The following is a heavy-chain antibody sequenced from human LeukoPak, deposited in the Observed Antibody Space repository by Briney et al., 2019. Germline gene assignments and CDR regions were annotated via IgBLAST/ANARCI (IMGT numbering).Heavy chain of an antibody. V-gene: IGHV4-30-4*08. D-gene: IGHD3-22*01. CDR1: GGSISSGDYY. CDR3: ARSYYDSSGYDAFDI. J-gene: IGHJ3*02. CDR2: IYYSGST. Sequence: SQTLSLTCTVSGGSISSGDYYWSWIRQPPGKGLEWIGYIYYSGSTYYNPSLKSRVTISVDRSKNQFSLKVSSVTAADTAVYYCARSYYDSSGYDAFDIWGQGTMVTVSS.